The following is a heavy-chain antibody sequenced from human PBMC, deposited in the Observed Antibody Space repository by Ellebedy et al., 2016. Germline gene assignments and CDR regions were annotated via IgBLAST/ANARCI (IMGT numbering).Heavy chain of an antibody. Sequence: SETLSLXXTVSGGSVDTYYWPWMRQSPGKGLEWIGYVFYGGSTKYNPSLRRRVTISLDTAKNQFSLKVTSVAAADTAVYYCARDVSLYSSSPSFDFWGQGMLVTVSS. CDR3: ARDVSLYSSSPSFDF. CDR1: GGSVDTYY. D-gene: IGHD6-6*01. V-gene: IGHV4-59*02. J-gene: IGHJ4*02. CDR2: VFYGGST.